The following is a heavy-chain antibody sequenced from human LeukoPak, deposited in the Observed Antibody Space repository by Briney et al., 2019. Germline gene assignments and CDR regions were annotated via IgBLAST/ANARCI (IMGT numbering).Heavy chain of an antibody. CDR1: GYTFTSYG. CDR3: ARDLVPSYSSSWYNWFDP. J-gene: IGHJ5*02. V-gene: IGHV1-18*03. CDR2: ISAYNGNT. D-gene: IGHD6-13*01. Sequence: ASVKGSCKASGYTFTSYGISWVRQAPGQGLEWMGWISAYNGNTNYAQKLQGRVTMTTDTSTSTAYMELRSLRSDDMAVYYCARDLVPSYSSSWYNWFDPWGQGTLVTVSS.